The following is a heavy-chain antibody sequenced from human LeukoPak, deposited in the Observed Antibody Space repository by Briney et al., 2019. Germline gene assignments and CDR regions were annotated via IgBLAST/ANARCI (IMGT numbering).Heavy chain of an antibody. CDR1: GFTFSSYS. D-gene: IGHD3-10*01. CDR3: ARAKPKNMVRGLIMRRESRYYFDY. V-gene: IGHV3-48*01. Sequence: GGSLRLSCAASGFTFSSYSMNWARQAPGKGLEWVSYISHSSRTIYYADSVKGRFTISRDNAKNSLYLQMNSLRAEDTAVYYCARAKPKNMVRGLIMRRESRYYFDYWGQGTLVTVSS. J-gene: IGHJ4*02. CDR2: ISHSSRTI.